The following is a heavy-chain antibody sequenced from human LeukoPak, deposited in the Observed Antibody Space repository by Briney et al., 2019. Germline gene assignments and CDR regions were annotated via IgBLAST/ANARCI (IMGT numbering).Heavy chain of an antibody. V-gene: IGHV3-48*02. CDR3: VRGYYSNSFDF. CDR2: ISNSDDTR. D-gene: IGHD2/OR15-2a*01. Sequence: GSLRLSCAASDYTFTSYSMRWVRQAPGKGLEWVSFISNSDDTRYYADSVRGRFTISRDDAKNSLYLQMSSLRDGDTAVYYCVRGYYSNSFDFWGQGTVVTVSS. J-gene: IGHJ3*01. CDR1: DYTFTSYS.